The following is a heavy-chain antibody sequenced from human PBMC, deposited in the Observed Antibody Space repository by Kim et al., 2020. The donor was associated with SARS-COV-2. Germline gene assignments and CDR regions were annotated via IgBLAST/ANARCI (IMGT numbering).Heavy chain of an antibody. V-gene: IGHV1-8*01. CDR1: GYTFTSYD. J-gene: IGHJ3*02. Sequence: ASVKVSCKASGYTFTSYDINWVRQATGQGLEWMGWMNPNSGNTGYAQKFQGRVTMTRNTSISTAYMELSSLRSEDTAVYYCARPYNWNENDAFDIWGQGTMVTVSS. D-gene: IGHD1-1*01. CDR3: ARPYNWNENDAFDI. CDR2: MNPNSGNT.